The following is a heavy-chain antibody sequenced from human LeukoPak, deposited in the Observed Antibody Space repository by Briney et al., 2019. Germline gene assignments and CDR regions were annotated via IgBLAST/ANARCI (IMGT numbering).Heavy chain of an antibody. CDR1: GGSFSGYY. CDR2: INHSGST. CDR3: ARVKGTMARGVINYYYGMDV. D-gene: IGHD3-10*01. V-gene: IGHV4-34*01. Sequence: RSETLSLTCAVYGGSFSGYYWSWIRQPPGKGLEWIGEINHSGSTNYNPSLKSRVTISVDTSKNQFSLKLSSVTAADTAVYYCARVKGTMARGVINYYYGMDVWGQGTTVTVSS. J-gene: IGHJ6*02.